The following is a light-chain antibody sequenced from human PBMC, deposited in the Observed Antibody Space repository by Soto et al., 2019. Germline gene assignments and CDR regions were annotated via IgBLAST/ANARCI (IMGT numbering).Light chain of an antibody. CDR1: QSVSSY. V-gene: IGKV3-11*01. CDR2: DAS. CDR3: HQRINWPRT. Sequence: DIVLTQSPATLSLSPGERATLSCRASQSVSSYLAWYQQKPGQAPRLLIYDASNRATGITARFSGSGSGTDFTLTISSLGPEDSAVYYCHQRINWPRTFGQGTKLEIK. J-gene: IGKJ2*01.